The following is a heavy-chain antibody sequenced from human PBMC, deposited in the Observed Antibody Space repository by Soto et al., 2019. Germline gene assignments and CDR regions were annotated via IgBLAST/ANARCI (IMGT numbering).Heavy chain of an antibody. V-gene: IGHV4-4*07. Sequence: PSETLSLTCTVSGGSISSYYWSWIRQPAGKGLEWIGRIYTSGSTNYNPSLKSRVTMSVDTSKNQFSLKLSSVTAADTAVYYCARTRGYSYGLYYYYYGMDVWGQGTAVTVSS. J-gene: IGHJ6*02. D-gene: IGHD5-18*01. CDR1: GGSISSYY. CDR3: ARTRGYSYGLYYYYYGMDV. CDR2: IYTSGST.